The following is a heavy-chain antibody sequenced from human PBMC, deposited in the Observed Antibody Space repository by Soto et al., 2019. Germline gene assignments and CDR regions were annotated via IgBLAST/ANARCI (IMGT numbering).Heavy chain of an antibody. CDR3: ARRRTNTDIRPPRGYYFDF. CDR1: GVSVSSRGYY. CDR2: VAYSGST. Sequence: QLQLQESGPGLVKPSETLSLTCSVSGVSVSSRGYYWDWIRQPPGKGLEWIGSVAYSGSTYYNPSLKSRVTISEVMSNNSFSLKLDSMTAADTSVYYCARRRTNTDIRPPRGYYFDFWGLGILVTVSS. D-gene: IGHD3-10*01. V-gene: IGHV4-39*02. J-gene: IGHJ4*02.